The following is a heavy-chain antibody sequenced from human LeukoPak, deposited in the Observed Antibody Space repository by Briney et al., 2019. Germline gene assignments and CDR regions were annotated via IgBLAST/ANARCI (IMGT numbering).Heavy chain of an antibody. CDR1: GGSFSGYY. J-gene: IGHJ5*02. CDR2: INHSGSI. D-gene: IGHD3-10*01. Sequence: SETLSLTCAVYGGSFSGYYWSWIRQPPGKGLEWIGEINHSGSINYNPSLKSRVTISVDTSKNQFSLKLSSVTAADTAVYYCARCLQIKKIYGSGNIYWFDPWGQGTLVTVSS. CDR3: ARCLQIKKIYGSGNIYWFDP. V-gene: IGHV4-34*01.